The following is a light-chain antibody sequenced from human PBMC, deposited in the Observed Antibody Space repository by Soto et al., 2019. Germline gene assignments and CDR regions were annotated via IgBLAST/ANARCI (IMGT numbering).Light chain of an antibody. V-gene: IGLV1-44*01. CDR3: AALDDSLNGYV. Sequence: QSVLTQPPSASGTPGQRVTITCSGSRSNVGSNTVNWYQQLPGTAPKLLIYRNNQRPSGVPARFSGSKSATSASLAISGFQSEDEADYYCAALDDSLNGYVFGTGTKVTVL. CDR1: RSNVGSNT. J-gene: IGLJ1*01. CDR2: RNN.